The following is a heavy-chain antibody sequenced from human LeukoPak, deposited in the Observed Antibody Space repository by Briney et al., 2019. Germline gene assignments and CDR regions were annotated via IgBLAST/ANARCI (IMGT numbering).Heavy chain of an antibody. CDR3: ARGYDGSGSSFDY. CDR1: GGTFSSYA. J-gene: IGHJ4*02. V-gene: IGHV1-69*05. D-gene: IGHD3-10*01. Sequence: GASVKVSCKASGGTFSSYAISWVRQAPGQGLEWMGRIIPIFGTANYAQKFQGRVTITTDESTSTAYMELSSLRSEDTAVYYCARGYDGSGSSFDYWGQGTLVTVSS. CDR2: IIPIFGTA.